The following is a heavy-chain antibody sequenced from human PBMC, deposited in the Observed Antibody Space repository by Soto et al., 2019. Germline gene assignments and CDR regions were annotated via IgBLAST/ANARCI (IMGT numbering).Heavy chain of an antibody. Sequence: QVQLVQSGAEVKKPGASVKVSCKGSGYTFTSYHINWVRQATGQGLEWMGWMNPNSGNTGYAQTLQGRVTMTWDTSISIAYMELSSLRFEDTAVYYCARGHISSTKNWLDPWGQGTLVTVSS. J-gene: IGHJ5*02. D-gene: IGHD6-6*01. CDR1: GYTFTSYH. CDR3: ARGHISSTKNWLDP. CDR2: MNPNSGNT. V-gene: IGHV1-8*01.